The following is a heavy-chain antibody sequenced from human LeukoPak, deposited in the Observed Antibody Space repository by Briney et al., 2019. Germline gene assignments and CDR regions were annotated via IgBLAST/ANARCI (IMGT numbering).Heavy chain of an antibody. CDR3: VKGGSGSYGYYFDY. CDR2: ISGSSGYYT. V-gene: IGHV3-11*06. J-gene: IGHJ4*02. CDR1: GFTFSDHY. D-gene: IGHD3-10*01. Sequence: GGSLRLSCTASGFTFSDHYMTWIRQAPGKGLEWVSYISGSSGYYTNYADSVKGRFTISRDNSKNTLYLQMSSLRAEDTAVYYCVKGGSGSYGYYFDYWGQGTLVTVSS.